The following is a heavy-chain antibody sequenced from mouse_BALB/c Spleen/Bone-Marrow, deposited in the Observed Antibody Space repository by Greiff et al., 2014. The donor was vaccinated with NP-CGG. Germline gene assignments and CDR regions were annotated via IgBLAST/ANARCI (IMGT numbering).Heavy chain of an antibody. CDR1: GFNIKDTY. V-gene: IGHV14-3*02. D-gene: IGHD1-1*01. CDR3: ARYYYGSSYFDY. CDR2: IDPANGNT. Sequence: DVQLQESGAELVKPGASVKLSCTASGFNIKDTYMHWVKQRPEQSLEWIGRIDPANGNTKYDPKFQGKATITADTSSNTAYLQLSSLTSEDTAVYYCARYYYGSSYFDYWGQGTTLTVSS. J-gene: IGHJ2*01.